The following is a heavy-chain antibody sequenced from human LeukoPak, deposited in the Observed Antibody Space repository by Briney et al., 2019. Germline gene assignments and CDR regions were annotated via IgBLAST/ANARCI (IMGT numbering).Heavy chain of an antibody. V-gene: IGHV1-2*02. J-gene: IGHJ4*02. CDR2: INPNSGGT. Sequence: ASVKVSCKASGYIFTDYYMHWVRQAPGQGLEYVGWINPNSGGTNYAHKFQGRVTMTRDTSISTAYMELSRLRSDDTAVFNCARDGDDSSGFYHNWGQGTLVTASS. D-gene: IGHD3-22*01. CDR3: ARDGDDSSGFYHN. CDR1: GYIFTDYY.